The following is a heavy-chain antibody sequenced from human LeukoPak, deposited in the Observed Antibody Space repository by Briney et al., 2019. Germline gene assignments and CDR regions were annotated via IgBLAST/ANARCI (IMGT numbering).Heavy chain of an antibody. D-gene: IGHD6-19*01. CDR2: IWYDGSNK. J-gene: IGHJ5*02. CDR3: ARGGSGWYLLSPWFDP. CDR1: GFTFSSYG. Sequence: PGGSLRLSCAASGFTFSSYGMHWVRQAPGKGLEWVAVIWYDGSNKYYADSVKGRFTISRDNSKNTLYLQMNSLRAEDTAVYYCARGGSGWYLLSPWFDPWGQGTLVTVSS. V-gene: IGHV3-33*01.